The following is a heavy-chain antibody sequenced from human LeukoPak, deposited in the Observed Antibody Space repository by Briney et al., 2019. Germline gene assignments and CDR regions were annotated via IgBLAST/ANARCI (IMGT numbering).Heavy chain of an antibody. D-gene: IGHD3-22*01. J-gene: IGHJ4*02. CDR2: ISGSGGST. CDR1: GFTFSSYA. CDR3: ARKYRITMIVVVSAFDY. Sequence: GGSLRLSCVASGFTFSSYAMSWVRQAPGKGLEWVSAISGSGGSTYYADSMKGRFTISRDNSKNTLYLQMNSLRAEDTAVYYCARKYRITMIVVVSAFDYWGQGTLVTVSS. V-gene: IGHV3-23*01.